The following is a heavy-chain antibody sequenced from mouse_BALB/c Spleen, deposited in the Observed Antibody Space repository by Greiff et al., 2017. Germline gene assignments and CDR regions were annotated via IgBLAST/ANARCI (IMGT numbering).Heavy chain of an antibody. CDR2: IYPGDGDT. V-gene: IGHV1-87*01. J-gene: IGHJ3*01. CDR3: ARDYDGVPFAY. D-gene: IGHD2-4*01. CDR1: GYTFTSYW. Sequence: VQGVESGAELARPGASVKLSCKASGYTFTSYWMQWVKQRPGQGLEWIGAIYPGDGDTRYTQKFKGKATLTADKSSSTAYMQLSSLASEDSAVYYYARDYDGVPFAYWGQGTLVTVSA.